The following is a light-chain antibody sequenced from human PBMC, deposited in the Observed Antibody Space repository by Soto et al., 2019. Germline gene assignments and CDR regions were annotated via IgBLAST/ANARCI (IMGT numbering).Light chain of an antibody. Sequence: EIVLTQSPGTLSLSPGERATLSCRASQSVSSYLAWYQQKPGQAPRLLIYGASSRATGIPDRFSGSGSGTDFTLTISRLEPEDFAVYYCQQCGSSPRTFGQGTKVEIK. CDR1: QSVSSY. V-gene: IGKV3-20*01. CDR3: QQCGSSPRT. CDR2: GAS. J-gene: IGKJ1*01.